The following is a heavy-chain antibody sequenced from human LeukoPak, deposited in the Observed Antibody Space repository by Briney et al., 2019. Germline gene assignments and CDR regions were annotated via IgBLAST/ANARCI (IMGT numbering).Heavy chain of an antibody. V-gene: IGHV4-59*01. J-gene: IGHJ3*02. Sequence: SETLSLTCTVSGGSISSYYWSWIRQPPGKGLEWIGYIYYSGSTNYNPSLKSRVTISVDTSRNQFSLKLSSVTAADTAVYYCARGLGYGEYLVPFDIWGQGTLVTVSS. CDR1: GGSISSYY. D-gene: IGHD4-17*01. CDR2: IYYSGST. CDR3: ARGLGYGEYLVPFDI.